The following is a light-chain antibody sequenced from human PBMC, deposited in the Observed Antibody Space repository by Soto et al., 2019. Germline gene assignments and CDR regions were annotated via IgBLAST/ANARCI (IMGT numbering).Light chain of an antibody. CDR2: CAS. V-gene: IGKV3-15*01. J-gene: IGKJ1*01. CDR3: QHYNNWPRT. CDR1: QSGSSH. Sequence: EIVMTQSPATLSVSPGERATLSCRASQSGSSHLAWSQQKPGQAPRLLIYCASTRATGIPATFSGSGSGTEFTLTIRSLQSEDFAVYYCQHYNNWPRTFGQGTKVEIK.